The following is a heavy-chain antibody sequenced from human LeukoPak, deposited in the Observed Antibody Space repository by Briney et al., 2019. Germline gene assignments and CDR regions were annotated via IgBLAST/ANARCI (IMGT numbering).Heavy chain of an antibody. Sequence: PSETLSLTCTVSGGSISSYYWSWIRQPPGKGLEWIGYIYYSGSTNYNPSLKSRVTISVDTSKNQFSLKLSSVTAADTAVYYCARDRQQLVTDSYYYYGMDVWGQGTMVTVSS. J-gene: IGHJ6*02. CDR1: GGSISSYY. D-gene: IGHD6-6*01. CDR2: IYYSGST. CDR3: ARDRQQLVTDSYYYYGMDV. V-gene: IGHV4-59*01.